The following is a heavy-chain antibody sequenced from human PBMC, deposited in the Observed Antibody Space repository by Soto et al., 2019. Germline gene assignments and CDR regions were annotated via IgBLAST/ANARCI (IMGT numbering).Heavy chain of an antibody. CDR2: IYYTGST. V-gene: IGHV4-61*01. Sequence: QVQLQESGPGLVKPSETLSLTCTVSGDSVSSTTCYWSWIRQPPGKGLEWIGFIYYTGSTHYNPSPKSGVSIPIATSRNQFSLKLSFVTAADTAVDYCAKYRGHHMWAFVIWGQGTMVTVYS. CDR3: AKYRGHHMWAFVI. CDR1: GDSVSSTTCY. J-gene: IGHJ3*02. D-gene: IGHD2-2*02.